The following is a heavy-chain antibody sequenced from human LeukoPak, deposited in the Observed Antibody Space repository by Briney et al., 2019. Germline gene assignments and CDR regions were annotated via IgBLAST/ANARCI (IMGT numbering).Heavy chain of an antibody. CDR3: ARRDDSSGYHKIFDY. J-gene: IGHJ4*02. Sequence: LRLSCAASGFTFSSYEMNWVRQAPGKGLEWIGNIYYGENTYYNPSLKSRVTISIDTSNNQFYLKLSSLTAADTAVYYCARRDDSSGYHKIFDYWGQGTLVTVSS. CDR1: GFTFSSYE. V-gene: IGHV4-39*01. CDR2: IYYGENT. D-gene: IGHD3-22*01.